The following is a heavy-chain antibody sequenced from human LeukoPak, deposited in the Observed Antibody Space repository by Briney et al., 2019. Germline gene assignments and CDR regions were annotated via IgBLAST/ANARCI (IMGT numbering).Heavy chain of an antibody. Sequence: SETLCLSCTVSGGSINSYYWSWIRQPPGKGLEWIGYIYYSGTTNYNPSPKSRVTISVDTSQNQFSLKLSSVTAADTAMYYCARARTGTSHFDYWGRGTLVTVSS. V-gene: IGHV4-59*01. J-gene: IGHJ4*02. D-gene: IGHD1-7*01. CDR2: IYYSGTT. CDR1: GGSINSYY. CDR3: ARARTGTSHFDY.